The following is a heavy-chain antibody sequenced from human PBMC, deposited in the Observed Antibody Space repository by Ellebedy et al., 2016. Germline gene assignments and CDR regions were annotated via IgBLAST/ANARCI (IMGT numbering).Heavy chain of an antibody. CDR2: ISWNSGSK. Sequence: GGSLRLXXAASGFTFDDYAMHWVRQAPEKGLEWVSGISWNSGSKGYADSVKGRFTISRDNAKNSLYLQMNSLRAEDTAVYYCARGLVLGYNWFNPWGQGTLVTVSS. CDR1: GFTFDDYA. V-gene: IGHV3-9*01. CDR3: ARGLVLGYNWFNP. J-gene: IGHJ5*02. D-gene: IGHD6-19*01.